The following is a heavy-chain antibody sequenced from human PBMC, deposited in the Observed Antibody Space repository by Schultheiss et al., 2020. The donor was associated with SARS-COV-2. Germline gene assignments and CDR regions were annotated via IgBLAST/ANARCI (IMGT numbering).Heavy chain of an antibody. J-gene: IGHJ4*02. CDR1: GFTFSSYW. D-gene: IGHD2-2*01. Sequence: GGSLRLSCAASGFTFSSYWMHWVRQAPGKGLVWVSRINSDGSSTSYADSVKGRFTISRDNAKNTLYLQMNSLRAEDTAVYYCARGAKYCSSTSCYSWFFRYYFDYWGQGTLVTVSS. CDR2: INSDGSST. V-gene: IGHV3-74*01. CDR3: ARGAKYCSSTSCYSWFFRYYFDY.